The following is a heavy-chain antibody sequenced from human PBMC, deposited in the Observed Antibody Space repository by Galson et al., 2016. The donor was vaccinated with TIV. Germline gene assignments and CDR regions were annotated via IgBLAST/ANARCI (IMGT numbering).Heavy chain of an antibody. Sequence: SVKVSCKASGYTFVRYGISWVRQAPGQGLEWMGWISTFNDNTKYAQKFQGRVTMTTDTSTSTVSMELRSLRSDDTAVYYCARGRLDIVAVPPGIKLGFWGQGTLVTVSS. CDR2: ISTFNDNT. J-gene: IGHJ4*02. CDR1: GYTFVRYG. V-gene: IGHV1-18*01. CDR3: ARGRLDIVAVPPGIKLGF. D-gene: IGHD2-2*03.